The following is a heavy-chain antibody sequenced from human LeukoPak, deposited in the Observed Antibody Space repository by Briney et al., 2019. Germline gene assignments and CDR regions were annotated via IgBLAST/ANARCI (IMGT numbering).Heavy chain of an antibody. J-gene: IGHJ6*03. CDR3: AKGPGGSSWYLSTFYYYYYMDV. CDR2: IRYDGSNK. V-gene: IGHV3-30*02. Sequence: GGSLRLSCAASGFTFSSYAMSWVRQAPGKGLEWVAFIRYDGSNKYYADSVKGRFTISRDNSKNTLYLQMNSLRAEDTAVYYCAKGPGGSSWYLSTFYYYYYMDVWGKGTTVTISS. CDR1: GFTFSSYA. D-gene: IGHD6-13*01.